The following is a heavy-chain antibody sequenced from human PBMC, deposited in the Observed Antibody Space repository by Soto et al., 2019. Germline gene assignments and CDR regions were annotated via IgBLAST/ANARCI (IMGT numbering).Heavy chain of an antibody. J-gene: IGHJ4*02. V-gene: IGHV1-3*01. CDR3: ARGRGSTWTPAAGY. Sequence: QVQLVQSGAEVKKPGASVKVSCKASGYTFTTYALHWVRQAPGQSLEWMGWINAGNGNTEYSQKFQGRVTITRDTAATTAYMGLSSLGSGDTAVYFCARGRGSTWTPAAGYWGQGTLVTVSS. D-gene: IGHD6-13*01. CDR2: INAGNGNT. CDR1: GYTFTTYA.